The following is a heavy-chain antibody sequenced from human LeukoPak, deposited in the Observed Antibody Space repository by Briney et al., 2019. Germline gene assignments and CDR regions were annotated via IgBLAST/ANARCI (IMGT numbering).Heavy chain of an antibody. V-gene: IGHV4-39*07. CDR3: ARDYRRITMIVVASAMDV. Sequence: PSETLSLTCTVSGGSISSSSYYWGWIRQPPGKGLEWIGSIYYSGSTYYNPSLKSRVTISVDTSKNQFSLKLSSVTAADTAVYYCARDYRRITMIVVASAMDVWGKGTTVTVSS. D-gene: IGHD3-22*01. CDR2: IYYSGST. J-gene: IGHJ6*03. CDR1: GGSISSSSYY.